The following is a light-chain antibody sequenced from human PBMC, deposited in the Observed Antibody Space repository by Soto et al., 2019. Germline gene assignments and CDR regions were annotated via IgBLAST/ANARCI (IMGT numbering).Light chain of an antibody. CDR1: QSVSSRY. CDR3: QHRSSWPVS. CDR2: ATS. J-gene: IGKJ5*01. Sequence: EIVLTQSPGTLSLSPGETAALSCSASQSVSSRYLAWYQQKSGQAPRLLIYATSSRATDIPDRFIGYGSGTDFTLTISGLEPEDFAVYYCQHRSSWPVSFGQGTRLEIK. V-gene: IGKV3D-20*02.